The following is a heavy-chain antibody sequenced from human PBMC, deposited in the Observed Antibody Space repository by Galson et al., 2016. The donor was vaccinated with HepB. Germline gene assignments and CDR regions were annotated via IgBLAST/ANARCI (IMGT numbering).Heavy chain of an antibody. D-gene: IGHD2-2*01. J-gene: IGHJ6*03. CDR3: ARVREVPTAIIDYYYYYMDV. V-gene: IGHV3-53*01. CDR1: GFTVSTNY. CDR2: IYSDGRT. Sequence: SLRLSCAASGFTVSTNYMTWVRQAPGKGLEWVSVIYSDGRTYYADSVKGRFTISRDTSKNSLYLHMNSLRAEDTAVYYCARVREVPTAIIDYYYYYMDVWGKGTTVSVSS.